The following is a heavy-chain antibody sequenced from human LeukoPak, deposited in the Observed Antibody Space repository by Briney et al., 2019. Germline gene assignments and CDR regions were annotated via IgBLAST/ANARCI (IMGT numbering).Heavy chain of an antibody. CDR3: ARERGQLRGDAFDI. V-gene: IGHV4-4*07. J-gene: IGHJ3*02. CDR2: IYSSGST. CDR1: GDSISYYY. Sequence: PSETLSLTCSVSGDSISYYYWSWIRQPAGKGLEWIGRIYSSGSTNYNPSLESRVTMSGDMSKNQFSLRLRSVTAADTAVYYCARERGQLRGDAFDIWGQGTLVTVSS. D-gene: IGHD3-3*01.